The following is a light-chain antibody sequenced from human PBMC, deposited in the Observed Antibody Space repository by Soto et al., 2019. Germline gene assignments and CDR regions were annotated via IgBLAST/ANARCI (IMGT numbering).Light chain of an antibody. CDR3: SSYTIRSTLV. Sequence: QSALTQPASVSGSPGQSITISCTGTSSDVGGYNYVSWYQQHPGKAPKLMIYDVSNRPSGVSIRFSGSKSGNTASLTISGLQAEDEADYYCSSYTIRSTLVFGGGTKLTVL. CDR2: DVS. J-gene: IGLJ2*01. CDR1: SSDVGGYNY. V-gene: IGLV2-14*01.